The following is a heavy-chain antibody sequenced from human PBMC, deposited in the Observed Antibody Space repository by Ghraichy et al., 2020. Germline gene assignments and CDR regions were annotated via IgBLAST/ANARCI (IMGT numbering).Heavy chain of an antibody. D-gene: IGHD3-22*01. CDR2: INHSGST. CDR3: ARGLNYYDSSGYPPYFGY. J-gene: IGHJ4*02. Sequence: SQTLSLTCAVYGGSFSGYYWSWIRQPPGKGLEWHGEINHSGSTNYNPSLKRRVTISVDTSQNQFSPKLSSVTAADTAVYYCARGLNYYDSSGYPPYFGYWGQGTLVTVSS. V-gene: IGHV4-34*01. CDR1: GGSFSGYY.